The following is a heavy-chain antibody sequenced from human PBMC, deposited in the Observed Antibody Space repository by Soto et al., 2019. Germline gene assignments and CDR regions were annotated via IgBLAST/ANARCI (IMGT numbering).Heavy chain of an antibody. CDR1: GGSFSGYY. CDR3: AREFRGRFDP. J-gene: IGHJ5*02. V-gene: IGHV4-34*01. Sequence: QVQLQQWGAGLLKPSETLSLTCAVYGGSFSGYYWSWIRQPPGKGLEWIGEINHSGSTNYNPSLKSRVTISVDTSKNQFSLKLSSVTAADTAVYYCAREFRGRFDPWGQGTLVTVSS. D-gene: IGHD3-16*01. CDR2: INHSGST.